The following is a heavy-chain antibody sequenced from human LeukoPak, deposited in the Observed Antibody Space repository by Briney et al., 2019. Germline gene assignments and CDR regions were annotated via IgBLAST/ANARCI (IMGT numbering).Heavy chain of an antibody. CDR1: GGSINSYY. J-gene: IGHJ4*02. D-gene: IGHD3/OR15-3a*01. Sequence: PSETLSLTCTVSGGSINSYYWSWIRQPPGKGLEWIGYIYYSGSTNYNPSLKSRVTISVDTPKNQFSLKLSSVTAADTAVYYCARHGKNGLFDYWGQGTLVTVSS. V-gene: IGHV4-59*08. CDR3: ARHGKNGLFDY. CDR2: IYYSGST.